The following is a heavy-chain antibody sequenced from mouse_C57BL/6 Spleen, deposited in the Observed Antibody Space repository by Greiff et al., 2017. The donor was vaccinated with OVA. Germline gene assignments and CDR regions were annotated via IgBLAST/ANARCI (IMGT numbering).Heavy chain of an antibody. CDR2: IYPGDGDT. Sequence: QVQLQQSGAELVKPGASVKISCKASGYAFSSYWMNWVKQRPGKGLEWIGQIYPGDGDTNYNGKFKGKATLTADQSSSTAYMQLSSLTSEDSAVFICERSGTTVGLDDWGKGTTRTVAS. D-gene: IGHD1-1*01. J-gene: IGHJ2*01. CDR1: GYAFSSYW. CDR3: ERSGTTVGLDD. V-gene: IGHV1-80*01.